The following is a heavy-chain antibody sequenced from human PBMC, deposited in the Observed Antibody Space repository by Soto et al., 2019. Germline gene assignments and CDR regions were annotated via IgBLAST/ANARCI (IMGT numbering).Heavy chain of an antibody. V-gene: IGHV4-31*03. CDR2: IYYSGST. CDR3: ARSIVVVPAARGVFDY. J-gene: IGHJ4*02. Sequence: SETLSLTCTVSGGSISSGGYYWSWIRQHPGKGLEWIGYIYYSGSTYYNPSLKSRVTISVDTSKNQFSLKLSSVTAADTAVYYCARSIVVVPAARGVFDYWGQGTLVTVSS. D-gene: IGHD2-2*01. CDR1: GGSISSGGYY.